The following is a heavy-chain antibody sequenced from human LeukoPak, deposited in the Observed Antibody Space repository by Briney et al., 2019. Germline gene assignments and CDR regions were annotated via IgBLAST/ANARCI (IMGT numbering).Heavy chain of an antibody. J-gene: IGHJ4*02. D-gene: IGHD5-24*01. Sequence: GGSLRLSCAASGFTFTRYSMDWVRQAPGTGLEWVSSISVSSSYIYYADSVKGRFTISRDNAKNSLDLQMNSLRAEDTAVYYCARDRDADGFDYWGQGTLVTVSS. CDR2: ISVSSSYI. CDR3: ARDRDADGFDY. V-gene: IGHV3-21*01. CDR1: GFTFTRYS.